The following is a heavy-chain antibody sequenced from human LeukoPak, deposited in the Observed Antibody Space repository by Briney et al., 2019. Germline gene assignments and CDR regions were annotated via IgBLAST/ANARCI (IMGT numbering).Heavy chain of an antibody. CDR2: IYYSGST. CDR3: ASAPALKLAVGDAFDI. J-gene: IGHJ3*02. Sequence: PSETLSLTCTVSGGSISSYYWSWIRQPPGKGLEWIGYIYYSGSTNYNPSLKSRVTISVDTSKNQFSLKLSSVTAADTAVYYCASAPALKLAVGDAFDIWGQGTMVTVSS. D-gene: IGHD6-19*01. V-gene: IGHV4-59*01. CDR1: GGSISSYY.